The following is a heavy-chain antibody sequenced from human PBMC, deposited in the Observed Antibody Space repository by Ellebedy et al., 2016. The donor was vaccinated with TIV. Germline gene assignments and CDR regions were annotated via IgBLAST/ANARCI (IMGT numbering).Heavy chain of an antibody. CDR1: GFTFSNYN. CDR3: ARGWYTPNS. CDR2: IRSTGSHK. D-gene: IGHD2-15*01. Sequence: GESLKISCVASGFTFSNYNMNCVRQSPGKGLEWVSSIRSTGSHKYYAESVKGRFTISRDNAQNTLFLQLNSLRVEDTAVYYCARGWYTPNSWGQGTLVTVSS. J-gene: IGHJ4*02. V-gene: IGHV3-21*06.